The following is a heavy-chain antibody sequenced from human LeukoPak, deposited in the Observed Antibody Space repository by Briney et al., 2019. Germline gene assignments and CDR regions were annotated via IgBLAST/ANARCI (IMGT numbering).Heavy chain of an antibody. D-gene: IGHD5-18*01. J-gene: IGHJ4*02. CDR3: AKGRRGYSYGYFDY. V-gene: IGHV3-9*01. CDR2: ISWNSGSI. Sequence: GGSLRLSCAASGFTFYDYAMHWVRHAPGKGLEWVSGISWNSGSIGYADSVKGRFTISRDNAKNSLYLQMNSLRAEDTALYYCAKGRRGYSYGYFDYWGQGTLVTVSS. CDR1: GFTFYDYA.